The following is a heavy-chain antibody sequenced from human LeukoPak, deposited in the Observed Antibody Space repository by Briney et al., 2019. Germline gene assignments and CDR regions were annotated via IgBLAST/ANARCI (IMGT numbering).Heavy chain of an antibody. CDR3: AKIGRSYDFWTGYYEEEVDYMDV. D-gene: IGHD3-3*01. Sequence: GGSLRLSCAVSRFTFSSYAMSWVRQAPGKGLEWVSVISGGGGSTYYADSVKGRFTISRDNSKNTLYLQMNSLRAEDTAVYYCAKIGRSYDFWTGYYEEEVDYMDVWGKGTTVTVSS. CDR2: ISGGGGST. CDR1: RFTFSSYA. J-gene: IGHJ6*03. V-gene: IGHV3-23*01.